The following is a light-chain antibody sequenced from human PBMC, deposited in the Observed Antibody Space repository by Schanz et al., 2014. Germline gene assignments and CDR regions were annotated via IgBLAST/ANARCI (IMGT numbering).Light chain of an antibody. V-gene: IGKV3-20*01. CDR3: QQYGGSPRT. J-gene: IGKJ2*01. CDR1: QSVSSSY. CDR2: GAS. Sequence: IVLTQSPGTLSLSPGERATLSCRASQSVSSSYLAWYQQKPGQAPRLLIYGASSRATGIPVRFSGSGSGTDFTLTISRLEPEDFAVYYCQQYGGSPRTFGQGTKLEIK.